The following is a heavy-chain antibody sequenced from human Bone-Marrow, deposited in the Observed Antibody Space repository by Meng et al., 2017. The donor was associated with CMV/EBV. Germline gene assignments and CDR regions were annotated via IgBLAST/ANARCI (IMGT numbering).Heavy chain of an antibody. V-gene: IGHV3-66*02. CDR2: IYSGGST. CDR1: GFTVSSNY. J-gene: IGHJ4*02. CDR3: ARGGGAYCGGDCTRTLDY. Sequence: GESLKISCAASGFTVSSNYMSWVRQAPGKGLEWVSVIYSGGSTYYADSVKGRFTVSRDNSKKTLHLQMDSLTAEDTAVYYCARGGGAYCGGDCTRTLDYWGQGTLVTVSS. D-gene: IGHD2-21*01.